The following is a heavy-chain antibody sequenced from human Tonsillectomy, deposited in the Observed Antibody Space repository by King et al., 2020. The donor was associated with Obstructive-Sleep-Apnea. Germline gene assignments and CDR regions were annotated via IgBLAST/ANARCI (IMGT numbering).Heavy chain of an antibody. J-gene: IGHJ4*02. CDR2: ISPNSGST. CDR1: GYTFTGYY. CDR3: ARDMSAYDSTSPAY. V-gene: IGHV1-2*02. Sequence: QLVQSGAEVKKPGASVKVSCKASGYTFTGYYIHWVRQAPGQGLEWMGWISPNSGSTKYAQKFQDRITMTRDTSSSIAYMDLSRLRSDDTAIYYCARDMSAYDSTSPAYWGQGTLVTVSS. D-gene: IGHD3-10*01.